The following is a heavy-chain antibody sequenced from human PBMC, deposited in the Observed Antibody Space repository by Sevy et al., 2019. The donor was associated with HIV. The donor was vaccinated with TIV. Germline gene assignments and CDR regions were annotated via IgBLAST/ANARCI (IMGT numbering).Heavy chain of an antibody. D-gene: IGHD1-26*01. CDR1: GFTFGDYC. CDR2: FKSKAHGGTA. CDR3: TRWSGSQSIFDS. J-gene: IGHJ4*02. Sequence: GGSLRLSCATSGFTFGDYCMSWVRQAPGKGLEWISFFKSKAHGGTAENAASVKDRFTISRDDSKGIVYLQMNNLKTEDTAVYFCTRWSGSQSIFDSWGQGTLVTVS. V-gene: IGHV3-49*04.